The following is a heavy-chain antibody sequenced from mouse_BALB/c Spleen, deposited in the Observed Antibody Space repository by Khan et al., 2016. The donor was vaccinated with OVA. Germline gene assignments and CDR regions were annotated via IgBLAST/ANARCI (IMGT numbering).Heavy chain of an antibody. V-gene: IGHV1-7*01. J-gene: IGHJ2*01. CDR2: INPTSGYT. CDR1: GYTFTTYW. Sequence: QVHVKQSGAELAKPGASVKMSCKASGYTFTTYWMHWVKQRPGQGLEWIGYINPTSGYTDYNEKFKDRATLSADKSSSTAYMQLSSLTSEDSAVYYYTRDIMDYWGQGTTLTVSS. D-gene: IGHD1-3*01. CDR3: TRDIMDY.